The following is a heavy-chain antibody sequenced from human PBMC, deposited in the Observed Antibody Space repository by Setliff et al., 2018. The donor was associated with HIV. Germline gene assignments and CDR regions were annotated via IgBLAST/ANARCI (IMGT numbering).Heavy chain of an antibody. V-gene: IGHV4-31*03. Sequence: PSETLSLTCRVSGGSISRGGYYWTWVRHHPGKALEWIGYIYSSGTTYYNPSLKGRILMSVVVSRNEFSLTLRSVIAADTAIYYCVRETLYSYVDVWGKGTTVTVSS. D-gene: IGHD3-16*01. CDR3: VRETLYSYVDV. CDR1: GGSISRGGYY. CDR2: IYSSGTT. J-gene: IGHJ6*04.